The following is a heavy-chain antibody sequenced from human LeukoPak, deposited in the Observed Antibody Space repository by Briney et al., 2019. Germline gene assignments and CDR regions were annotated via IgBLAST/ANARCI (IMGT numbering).Heavy chain of an antibody. CDR2: IYPGDSDT. CDR3: ARHIGSYYDSSGYPYYYYYYMDV. V-gene: IGHV5-51*01. D-gene: IGHD3-22*01. J-gene: IGHJ6*03. CDR1: GYSFTSYW. Sequence: GESLKISCTGSGYSFTSYWIGWVRQMPGKGLEWMGIIYPGDSDTRYSPSFQGQVTISADKSISTAYLQWSSLKASDTAMYYCARHIGSYYDSSGYPYYYYYYMDVWGKGTTVTVSS.